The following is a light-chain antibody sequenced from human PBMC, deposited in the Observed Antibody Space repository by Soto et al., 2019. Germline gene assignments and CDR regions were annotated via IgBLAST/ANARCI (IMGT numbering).Light chain of an antibody. CDR2: GAS. J-gene: IGKJ4*01. Sequence: EMVLMQAPGTLSLTPGERATLSCRASQSVTSSYLAWYQQKPGQAPRLLIDGASRRATGIPDRFSGSGSGTDFTLTISRLEPEDFAVYYCQRYGSSPPLTFGGGTKVDIK. CDR1: QSVTSSY. V-gene: IGKV3-20*01. CDR3: QRYGSSPPLT.